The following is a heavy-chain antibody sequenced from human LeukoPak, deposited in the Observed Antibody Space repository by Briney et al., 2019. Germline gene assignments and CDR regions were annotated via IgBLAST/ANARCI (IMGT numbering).Heavy chain of an antibody. CDR3: ASGRVVTYFDY. V-gene: IGHV4-59*02. J-gene: IGHJ4*02. Sequence: ETLSLTCTVSGGSVSGYYCNWIRQPPGKGLEWIGYMSYSGNINYNPSLKSRVTISVDTSKNQFSLKLSSVTAADTAVYHCASGRVVTYFDYWGQGALVTVSS. CDR1: GGSVSGYY. CDR2: MSYSGNI. D-gene: IGHD3-16*02.